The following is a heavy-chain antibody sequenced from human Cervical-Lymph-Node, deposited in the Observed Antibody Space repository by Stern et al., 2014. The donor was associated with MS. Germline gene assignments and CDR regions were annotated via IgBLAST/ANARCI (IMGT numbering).Heavy chain of an antibody. CDR2: ISWNSANA. Sequence: EVQLVQSGGGLVQPGRSLRLTCAASGFTFDDHAMHWVRQGPGKCLEGVSRISWNSANAAYADYVVGRLTLSRDNAKKSLYLQMNSLGAEDTALYYCVKDVDSSVAVSFDYWGHGTLVTVSS. D-gene: IGHD6-6*01. J-gene: IGHJ4*01. V-gene: IGHV3-9*01. CDR3: VKDVDSSVAVSFDY. CDR1: GFTFDDHA.